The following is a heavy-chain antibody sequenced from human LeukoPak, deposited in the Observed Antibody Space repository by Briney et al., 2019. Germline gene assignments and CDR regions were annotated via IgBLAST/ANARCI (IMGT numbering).Heavy chain of an antibody. CDR3: ARDLAYSSSSGSLLRDY. D-gene: IGHD6-6*01. CDR1: GYTFTSYY. Sequence: ASVKVPCKASGYTFTSYYMHWVRQAPGQGLEWMGIINPSGGSTSYAQKFQGRVTMTRDTSTSTVYMELSSLRSEDTAVYYCARDLAYSSSSGSLLRDYWGQGTLVTVSS. CDR2: INPSGGST. V-gene: IGHV1-46*03. J-gene: IGHJ4*02.